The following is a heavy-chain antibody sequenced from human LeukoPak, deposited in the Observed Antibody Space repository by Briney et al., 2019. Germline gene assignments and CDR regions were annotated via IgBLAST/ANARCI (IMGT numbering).Heavy chain of an antibody. CDR2: INPNSGGT. CDR1: GYTFTCYY. D-gene: IGHD2-2*01. CDR3: ARESCSSTSCYAYEDY. J-gene: IGHJ4*02. Sequence: ASVKVSCKASGYTFTCYYMHWVRQAPGQGLEWMGWINPNSGGTNYSQKFQGRVTMTRDTSISTAYMELSRLRSDDTAVYSCARESCSSTSCYAYEDYWGQGTLVTVSS. V-gene: IGHV1-2*02.